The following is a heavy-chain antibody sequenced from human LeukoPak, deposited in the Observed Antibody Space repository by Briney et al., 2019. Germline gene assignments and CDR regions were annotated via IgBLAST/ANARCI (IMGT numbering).Heavy chain of an antibody. V-gene: IGHV1-69*13. Sequence: ASVKVSCKASGGTFSSYAISWVRQAPGQGLEWMGGIIPIFGTANYAQKFQGRVTITADESTSTAYMELSSLRSEGTAVYYCARVPFDQQLVLHSNWFDPWGQGTLVTVSS. CDR1: GGTFSSYA. CDR2: IIPIFGTA. J-gene: IGHJ5*02. D-gene: IGHD6-13*01. CDR3: ARVPFDQQLVLHSNWFDP.